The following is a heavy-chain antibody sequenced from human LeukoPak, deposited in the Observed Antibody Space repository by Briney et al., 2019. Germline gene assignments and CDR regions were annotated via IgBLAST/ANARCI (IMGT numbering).Heavy chain of an antibody. V-gene: IGHV3-23*01. CDR2: ISGSGGST. CDR1: GFTFSSYA. D-gene: IGHD2-2*01. CDR3: AKDIVVVPAAIDY. J-gene: IGHJ4*02. Sequence: GRSLRLSCAASGFTFSSYAMSWVRQAPGKGLEWGSAISGSGGSTYYADSVKGRCTISRDNPKTPLSLHRNRLRAEDTAVYYCAKDIVVVPAAIDYWGQGTLVTVSS.